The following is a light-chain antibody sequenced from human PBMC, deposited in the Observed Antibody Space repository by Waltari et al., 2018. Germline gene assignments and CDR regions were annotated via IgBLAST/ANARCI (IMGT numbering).Light chain of an antibody. CDR3: QQYNNYPVT. CDR1: QTVGNW. Sequence: DIHMTQYPSTFSASVGDRFIIPCRANQTVGNWLAWYQQKPGRAPYLLMSKASSLQDGVPPRFSGSGSGTEFTLTISSLRPEDFATYYCQQYNNYPVTFGGGTKVEI. CDR2: KAS. V-gene: IGKV1-5*03. J-gene: IGKJ4*01.